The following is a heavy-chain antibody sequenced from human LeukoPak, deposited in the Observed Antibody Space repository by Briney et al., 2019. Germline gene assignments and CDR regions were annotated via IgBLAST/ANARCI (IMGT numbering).Heavy chain of an antibody. CDR2: INQDGSEK. CDR3: AKGYAAYQP. J-gene: IGHJ5*02. D-gene: IGHD2-2*01. V-gene: IGHV3-7*01. CDR1: GFSFSSYW. Sequence: GGSLRLSCTASGFSFSSYWMGWVRQAPGKGLEWVANINQDGSEKYYVDSLKGRFTISRDNPKNSLNLQMNSLRAEDTAVYYCAKGYAAYQPWGQGTLVTVSS.